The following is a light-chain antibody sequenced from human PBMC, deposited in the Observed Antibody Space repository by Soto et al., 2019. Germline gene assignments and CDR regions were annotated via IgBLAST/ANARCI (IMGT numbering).Light chain of an antibody. CDR2: DAS. CDR3: QQCNNWLLP. V-gene: IGKV3-11*01. J-gene: IGKJ4*02. CDR1: QSVGNY. Sequence: IVLTQSPATLSFSPGERATLSCSASQSVGNYLAWFHQKPGQAPRLLIYDASNRAPGIPARFSGSGSGTDFTLTISSLEPEDFSVYYCQQCNNWLLPFGGGTKVDIK.